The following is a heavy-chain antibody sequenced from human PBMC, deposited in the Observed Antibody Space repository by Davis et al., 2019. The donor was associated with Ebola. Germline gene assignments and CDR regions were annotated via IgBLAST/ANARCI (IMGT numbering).Heavy chain of an antibody. Sequence: SETLSLTCTVSGGSISSSSYYWGWIRQPPGKGLEWIGEINHSGSTNYNPSLKSRVTISVDTSKNQFSLKLSSVTAADTAVYYCARDHPNEDIVVVPAAIRNWFDPWGQGTLVTVSS. CDR3: ARDHPNEDIVVVPAAIRNWFDP. D-gene: IGHD2-2*02. CDR2: INHSGST. CDR1: GGSISSSSYY. J-gene: IGHJ5*02. V-gene: IGHV4-39*07.